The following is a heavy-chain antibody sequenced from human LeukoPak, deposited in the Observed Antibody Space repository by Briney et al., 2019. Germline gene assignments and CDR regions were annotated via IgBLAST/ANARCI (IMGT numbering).Heavy chain of an antibody. J-gene: IGHJ4*02. D-gene: IGHD4-23*01. CDR2: IYSVGST. Sequence: GGSLRLSCAASGFAVNTNYMSWVRQAPGKGLEWVSVIYSVGSTYYADSVKGRFTISRDNSKNTLYLQMNSLTVDDTAVYYCARGVTTVACFDYWGQGTLVTVSS. CDR3: ARGVTTVACFDY. V-gene: IGHV3-66*01. CDR1: GFAVNTNY.